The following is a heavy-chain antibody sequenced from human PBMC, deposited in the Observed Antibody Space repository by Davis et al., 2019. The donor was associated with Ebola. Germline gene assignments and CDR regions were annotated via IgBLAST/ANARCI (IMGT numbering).Heavy chain of an antibody. CDR3: ASLPIGDFWSGYYRY. Sequence: GESLKTSCKGSGYSFTSYWIGWVRPMPGKGLEWMGIIYPCDSDTRYSPSFQGQVTISADTSISTAYLQWSSLKASDTAMYYCASLPIGDFWSGYYRYWGQGTLVTVSS. J-gene: IGHJ4*02. CDR1: GYSFTSYW. D-gene: IGHD3-3*01. CDR2: IYPCDSDT. V-gene: IGHV5-51*01.